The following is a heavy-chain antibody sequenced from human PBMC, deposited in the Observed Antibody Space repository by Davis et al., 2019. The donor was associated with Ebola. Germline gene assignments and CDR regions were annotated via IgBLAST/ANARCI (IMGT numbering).Heavy chain of an antibody. CDR3: ARGWLQIVTAFDF. Sequence: GESLKISCAASGFTFSDYYMSWIRQAPGTGLEWVSYISHTGKTIYYADPVKGRFTTSRDNSNNILYLQMESLRPEDTAVYYCARGWLQIVTAFDFWGQGTTVTVSS. D-gene: IGHD5-24*01. V-gene: IGHV3-11*01. J-gene: IGHJ3*01. CDR2: ISHTGKTI. CDR1: GFTFSDYY.